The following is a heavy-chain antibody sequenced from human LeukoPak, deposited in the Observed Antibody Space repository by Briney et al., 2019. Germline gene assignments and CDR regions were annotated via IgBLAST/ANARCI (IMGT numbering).Heavy chain of an antibody. Sequence: GGSLRLSCVGSGLSLGNYWMDWVRQAPGKGLEWVANIRKDGGDIHYVDSVKGRFTISRDNAKNSVYLQMHRLRAEDTAVYYCARDAFGDFSYWGQGILVSVSS. CDR2: IRKDGGDI. CDR3: ARDAFGDFSY. D-gene: IGHD3-10*01. CDR1: GLSLGNYW. V-gene: IGHV3-7*01. J-gene: IGHJ4*02.